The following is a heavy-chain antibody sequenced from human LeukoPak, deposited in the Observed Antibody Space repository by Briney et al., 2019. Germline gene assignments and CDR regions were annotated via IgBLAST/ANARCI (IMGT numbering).Heavy chain of an antibody. D-gene: IGHD3-9*01. CDR1: GFTFDDYA. J-gene: IGHJ5*02. CDR2: TNWDGNRT. CDR3: ARDRYDIP. V-gene: IGHV3-43D*03. Sequence: QSGGSLRLSCVASGFTFDDYAMHWVRQAPGQGLEWVCLTNWDGNRTFCADSVKGRFTISRDNSKNTVYLQMNSLRPEDTAVYYCARDRYDIPWGQGTLVTVSS.